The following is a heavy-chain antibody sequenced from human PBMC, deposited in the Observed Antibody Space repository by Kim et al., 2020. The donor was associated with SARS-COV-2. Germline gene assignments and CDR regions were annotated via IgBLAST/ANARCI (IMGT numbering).Heavy chain of an antibody. J-gene: IGHJ4*02. CDR2: ISAYNGNT. Sequence: SVKVSCKPSGYTFTSYGISWVRQAPGQGLEWMGWISAYNGNTNYAQKLQGRVTMTTDTSTSTAYMELRSLRSDDTDVYYCARDVLPRHYDSSGYYSEDYCGQGTLVTVSS. V-gene: IGHV1-18*01. CDR3: ARDVLPRHYDSSGYYSEDY. D-gene: IGHD3-22*01. CDR1: GYTFTSYG.